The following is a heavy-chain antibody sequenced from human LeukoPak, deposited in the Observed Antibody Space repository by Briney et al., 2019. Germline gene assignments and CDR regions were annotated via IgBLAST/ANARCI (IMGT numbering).Heavy chain of an antibody. J-gene: IGHJ5*02. CDR2: IYYSGST. V-gene: IGHV4-59*01. CDR3: ARDSIRVQTGTTP. Sequence: SETLSLTCTVSGGSISSYYWSWIRQPPGKGLEWIGYIYYSGSTNYNPSLKSRVTISVDTSKNQFSLKLSSVTAADTAVYYCARDSIRVQTGTTPWGRGTLVTVSS. CDR1: GGSISSYY. D-gene: IGHD1-1*01.